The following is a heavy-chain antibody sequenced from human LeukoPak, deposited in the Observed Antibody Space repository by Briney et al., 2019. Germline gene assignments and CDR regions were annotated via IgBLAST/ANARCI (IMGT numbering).Heavy chain of an antibody. J-gene: IGHJ4*02. CDR2: IYYSGST. CDR3: ARGGNYAFDY. D-gene: IGHD1-7*01. CDR1: GGSISSGVYY. V-gene: IGHV4-31*03. Sequence: SQTLSLTCTVSGGSISSGVYYWSWIRQHPGKGLEWIGYIYYSGSTYSNPSLKSRLTMSVDISKNQFSLKLSSVTAADTAVYYCARGGNYAFDYWGRGTLVTVSS.